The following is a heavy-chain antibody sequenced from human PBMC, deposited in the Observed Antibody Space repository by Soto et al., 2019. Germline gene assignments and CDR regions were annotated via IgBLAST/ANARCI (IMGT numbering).Heavy chain of an antibody. CDR2: INPSGGST. CDR1: GYTFTSYY. V-gene: IGHV1-46*01. Sequence: ASVKVSCKASGYTFTSYYMHWVRRAPGQGLEWMGIINPSGGSTSYAQKFQGRVTMTRDTSTSTVYMELSSLRSEDTAVYYCASRVVEMATPLVGDDYWGQGTLVTVSS. CDR3: ASRVVEMATPLVGDDY. J-gene: IGHJ4*02. D-gene: IGHD5-12*01.